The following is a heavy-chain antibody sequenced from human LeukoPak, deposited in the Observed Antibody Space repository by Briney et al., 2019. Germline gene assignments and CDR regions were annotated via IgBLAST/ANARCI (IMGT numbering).Heavy chain of an antibody. V-gene: IGHV3-53*01. Sequence: GGSLRLSCAASGFTVSSNYMGWVRQAPGKGLEWVSVIYSGGFTSYADSVKGRFPISRDSSKNSPYLQMNSLRAEDTAVYYCYGIRLGDGFDIWGQRTMVIVSS. CDR3: YGIRLGDGFDI. J-gene: IGHJ3*02. CDR1: GFTVSSNY. CDR2: IYSGGFT. D-gene: IGHD3-16*01.